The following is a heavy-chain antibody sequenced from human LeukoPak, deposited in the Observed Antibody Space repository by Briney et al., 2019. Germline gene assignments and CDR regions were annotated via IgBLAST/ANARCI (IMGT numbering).Heavy chain of an antibody. CDR1: GYTFTSYC. CDR3: ARGYYYDSSGYSDAFDI. D-gene: IGHD3-22*01. V-gene: IGHV1-18*01. J-gene: IGHJ3*02. CDR2: ISAYNGNT. Sequence: ASVKVSCKASGYTFTSYCISWVRQAPGQGLEWMGWISAYNGNTNYAQKLQGRVTMTTDTSTSTAYMELRSLRSDDTAVYYCARGYYYDSSGYSDAFDIWGQGTMVTVSS.